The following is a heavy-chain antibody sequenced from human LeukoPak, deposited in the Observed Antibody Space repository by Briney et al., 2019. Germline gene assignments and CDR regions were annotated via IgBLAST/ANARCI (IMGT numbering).Heavy chain of an antibody. CDR1: GLSVSGNW. CDR2: INSDGSST. Sequence: GGSLRLSCAASGLSVSGNWMHWVRQAPGKGLVWVSRINSDGSSTNYADSVRGRFTISRDNAKNTVYLQVNSLRVEDTAVYYCARGSGAYGDFDYWGQGTLVTVSS. D-gene: IGHD6-19*01. V-gene: IGHV3-74*01. CDR3: ARGSGAYGDFDY. J-gene: IGHJ4*02.